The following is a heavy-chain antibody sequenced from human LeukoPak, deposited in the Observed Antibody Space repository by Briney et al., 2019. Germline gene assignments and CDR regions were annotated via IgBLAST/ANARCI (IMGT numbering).Heavy chain of an antibody. D-gene: IGHD3-3*01. CDR1: GGSISSGSYY. CDR3: ARDTSDFWSGYFDP. V-gene: IGHV4-61*02. J-gene: IGHJ5*02. CDR2: IYTSGST. Sequence: PSRTLSLTCTVSGGSISSGSYYWSWIRQPAGRGLEWIGRIYTSGSTNYNPSLKSRVTISVDTSKNQFSLKLSSVTAADTAVYYCARDTSDFWSGYFDPWGQGTLVTVSS.